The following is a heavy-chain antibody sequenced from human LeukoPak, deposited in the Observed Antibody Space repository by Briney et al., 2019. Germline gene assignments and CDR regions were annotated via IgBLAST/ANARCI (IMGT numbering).Heavy chain of an antibody. J-gene: IGHJ3*02. D-gene: IGHD3-10*01. CDR3: ARVLWFGELSGAFDI. CDR2: INPNSGGT. Sequence: ASVKVSCKASGYTFTGYYMHWVRQAPGQGLEWMGWINPNSGGTNYAQKFQGRVTMTRDTSISTAYMELSRLRSDDTAVYYCARVLWFGELSGAFDIWGQGTMVTVSS. CDR1: GYTFTGYY. V-gene: IGHV1-2*02.